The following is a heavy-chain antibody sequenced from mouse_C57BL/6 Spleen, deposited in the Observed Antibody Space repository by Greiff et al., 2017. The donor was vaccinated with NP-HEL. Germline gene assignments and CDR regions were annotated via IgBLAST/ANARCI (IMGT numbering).Heavy chain of an antibody. CDR3: ARSPYGNPPAY. CDR1: GYAFTNYL. J-gene: IGHJ3*01. CDR2: INPGSGGT. Sequence: VQLQQSGAELVRPGTSVKVSCKASGYAFTNYLIEWVKQRPGQGLEWIGVINPGSGGTNYNEKFKGKATLTADKSSSTAYMQLSSLTSEDSAVYFCARSPYGNPPAYWGQGTLVTVSA. D-gene: IGHD2-1*01. V-gene: IGHV1-54*01.